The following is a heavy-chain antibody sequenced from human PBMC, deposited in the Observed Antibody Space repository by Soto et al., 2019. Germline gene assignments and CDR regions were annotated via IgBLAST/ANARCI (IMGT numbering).Heavy chain of an antibody. D-gene: IGHD3-16*01. CDR1: GGSINFYY. CDR3: ARGWGKYFDF. Sequence: QVQLQESGPGLVKPSETLSLTCTVSGGSINFYYWNWIRQPPGKGLECIGHSYYSGTTNYNPSLESRVMISIETSKNQFSLNLQSVTPADTAVYYCARGWGKYFDFWGRGNLVTVSS. CDR2: SYYSGTT. V-gene: IGHV4-59*01. J-gene: IGHJ2*01.